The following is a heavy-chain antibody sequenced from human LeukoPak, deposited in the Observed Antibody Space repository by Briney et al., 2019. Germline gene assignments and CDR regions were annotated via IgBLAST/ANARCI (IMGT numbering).Heavy chain of an antibody. D-gene: IGHD6-13*01. J-gene: IGHJ4*02. CDR2: ISYDGSNE. CDR1: GFTFSSYV. V-gene: IGHV3-30*04. Sequence: GGSLRLSCAASGFTFSSYVMHWVRQAPGKGLEWVAIISYDGSNEYYADSVKGRFTISRDNSKNTLYLQMNSLRAEDTAVYYCAKRYSSSWYRWYDYWGQGTLVTVSS. CDR3: AKRYSSSWYRWYDY.